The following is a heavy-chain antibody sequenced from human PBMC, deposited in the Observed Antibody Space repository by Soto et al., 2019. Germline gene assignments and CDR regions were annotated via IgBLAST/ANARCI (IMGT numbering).Heavy chain of an antibody. V-gene: IGHV3-23*01. CDR3: AKDYPGGLIPLYFDY. CDR2: ISGSGGST. J-gene: IGHJ4*02. Sequence: GGSLRLSCADSGFTFSSYAMSWVRKAPGKGLEWVSAISGSGGSTYYADSVKGRFTISRDNSKNTLYLQMNSLRAEDTAVYYCAKDYPGGLIPLYFDYWVQGALVTVSS. CDR1: GFTFSSYA. D-gene: IGHD3-16*01.